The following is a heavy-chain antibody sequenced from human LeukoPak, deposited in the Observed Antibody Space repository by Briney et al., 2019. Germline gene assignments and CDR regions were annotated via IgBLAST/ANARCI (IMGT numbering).Heavy chain of an antibody. CDR1: GGSFSGYY. V-gene: IGHV4-34*01. Sequence: SETLSLTCAVYGGSFSGYYWSWIRQPPGKGLEWIGEINHSGSTNYNPSLKSRVTISVDTSKNQFSLKLSSVTAADTAVYYCARGPGSVGATGVGYSDYWGQGTLVTVSS. J-gene: IGHJ4*02. CDR3: ARGPGSVGATGVGYSDY. D-gene: IGHD1-26*01. CDR2: INHSGST.